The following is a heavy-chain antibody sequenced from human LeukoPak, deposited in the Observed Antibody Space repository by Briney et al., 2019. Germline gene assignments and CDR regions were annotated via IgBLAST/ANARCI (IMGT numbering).Heavy chain of an antibody. D-gene: IGHD2-21*01. CDR2: ISYDGSKK. Sequence: GGSLRLSCAASGFTFSTYGMHWVRQAPGKGLEWVALISYDGSKKYYPDSVKGRFTISRDNSKNTLYLQMNSLRAEDTAVYYCAKLEHRSSIYAFDVWGQGTMVTVSS. CDR3: AKLEHRSSIYAFDV. V-gene: IGHV3-30*18. J-gene: IGHJ3*01. CDR1: GFTFSTYG.